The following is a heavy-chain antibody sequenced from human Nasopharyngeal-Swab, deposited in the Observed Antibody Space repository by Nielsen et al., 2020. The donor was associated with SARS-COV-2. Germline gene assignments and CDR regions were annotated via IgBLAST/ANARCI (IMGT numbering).Heavy chain of an antibody. CDR3: ARDTAANF. D-gene: IGHD5-18*01. CDR1: GGSISSYY. CDR2: IYYSGSPNNSPT. J-gene: IGHJ4*02. V-gene: IGHV4-59*01. Sequence: ESLKISCTISGGSISSYYWSWIRQTPGKGLEWIGYIYYSGSPNNSPTNYNLSLKSRVTISGDTSKNQFSLKLTSVTAADTAVYYCARDTAANFWGQGTLVTVSS.